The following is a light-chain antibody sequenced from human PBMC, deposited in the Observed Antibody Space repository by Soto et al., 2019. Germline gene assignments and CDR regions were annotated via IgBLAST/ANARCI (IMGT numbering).Light chain of an antibody. CDR1: ASDIGASNF. J-gene: IGLJ2*01. V-gene: IGLV2-14*01. Sequence: QPVLTQPASVSRSPGQSITISCTGTASDIGASNFVSWYQQYPGNVPKVLIYDVDNRPSGVSNRFSGSKSGNTASLTISGLQAEDEADYYCASYISPGTLVFGGGTKLTVL. CDR2: DVD. CDR3: ASYISPGTLV.